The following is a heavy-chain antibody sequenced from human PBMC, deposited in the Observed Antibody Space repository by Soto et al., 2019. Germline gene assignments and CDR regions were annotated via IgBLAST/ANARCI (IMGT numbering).Heavy chain of an antibody. D-gene: IGHD3-3*01. Sequence: GGSLRLSCAASGFTFSSYAMHWVRQAPGKGLEWVAVISYDGSNKYYADSVKGRFTISRDNPKNTLYLQMNSLRAEDTAVYYCARGVVLRFLEWLPFFDYWGQGTLVTVSS. CDR2: ISYDGSNK. J-gene: IGHJ4*02. V-gene: IGHV3-30-3*01. CDR3: ARGVVLRFLEWLPFFDY. CDR1: GFTFSSYA.